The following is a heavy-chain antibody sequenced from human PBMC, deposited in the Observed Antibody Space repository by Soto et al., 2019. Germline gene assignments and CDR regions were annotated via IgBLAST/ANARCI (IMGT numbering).Heavy chain of an antibody. D-gene: IGHD1-1*01. V-gene: IGHV4-59*08. CDR3: ARHVGTYYMDV. CDR2: IYYSGST. CDR1: GGSISSYY. Sequence: SETLSLTCTVSGGSISSYYWSWIRQPPGKGLEWIGYIYYSGSTNYNPSLKSRVTISVDTSKNQFSLKPSSVTAADTAVYYCARHVGTYYMDVWGKGTTVTVSS. J-gene: IGHJ6*03.